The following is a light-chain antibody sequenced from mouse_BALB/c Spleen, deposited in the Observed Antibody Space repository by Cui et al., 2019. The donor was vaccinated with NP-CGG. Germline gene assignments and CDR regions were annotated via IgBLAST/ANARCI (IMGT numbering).Light chain of an antibody. CDR3: ALWYSNHWV. CDR2: GTN. CDR1: TGAVTTSNY. V-gene: IGLV1*01. J-gene: IGLJ1*01. Sequence: QAVVTQESALTTSPGETVTLTCRSSTGAVTTSNYANWVQEKPDHLFTGLIGGTNNRAPGGSARFSGPLIGDKAGPTITGAQTEDEATYFCALWYSNHWVFGGGTKLTVL.